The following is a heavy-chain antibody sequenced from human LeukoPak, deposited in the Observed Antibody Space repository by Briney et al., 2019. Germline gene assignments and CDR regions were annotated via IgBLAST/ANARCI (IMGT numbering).Heavy chain of an antibody. J-gene: IGHJ3*02. D-gene: IGHD1-1*01. CDR2: IYTSGST. V-gene: IGHV4-61*02. CDR1: GGSISSGSYY. Sequence: PSETLSLTCTVSGGSISSGSYYWSWIRQPAGKGLEWIGRIYTSGSTNYNPSLKSRVTISVDTSKNQFSLKLSSATAADTAVYYCARDGIGRYFDIWGQGTMVTVSS. CDR3: ARDGIGRYFDI.